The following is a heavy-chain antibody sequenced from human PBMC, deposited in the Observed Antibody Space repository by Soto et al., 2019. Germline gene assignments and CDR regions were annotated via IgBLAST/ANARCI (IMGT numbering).Heavy chain of an antibody. Sequence: EVQLLESGGHLVQPGGSLRLTCAASGFSLSTYTMNWVRQAPGKGREWLSGIFGSSGKTFYADSVKGRFTISKDNSKNMLFLQMDSLTAEDTAVYYCAKDRQPDGIWTFDYWGQGTLVTVSS. CDR2: IFGSSGKT. D-gene: IGHD3-9*01. J-gene: IGHJ4*02. CDR1: GFSLSTYT. CDR3: AKDRQPDGIWTFDY. V-gene: IGHV3-23*01.